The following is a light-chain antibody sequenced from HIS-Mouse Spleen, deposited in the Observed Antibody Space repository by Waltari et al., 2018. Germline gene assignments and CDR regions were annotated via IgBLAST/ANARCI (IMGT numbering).Light chain of an antibody. CDR1: SSDVGGYNY. Sequence: QSALTQPPSASGSPGQSVTISCTGTSSDVGGYNYVSWYQQHPGKAPKLMSYGVSKRPAGVPDRFSGCRSGKTASLTVSGLQAEDEADYYCSSYAGSNNYVFGTGTKVTVL. CDR3: SSYAGSNNYV. CDR2: GVS. V-gene: IGLV2-8*01. J-gene: IGLJ1*01.